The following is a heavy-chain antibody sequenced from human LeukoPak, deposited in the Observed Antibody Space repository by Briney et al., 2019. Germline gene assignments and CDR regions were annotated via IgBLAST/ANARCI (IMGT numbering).Heavy chain of an antibody. CDR3: ARSTVTIPNWFDP. CDR1: GYTFTSYG. V-gene: IGHV1-18*01. J-gene: IGHJ5*02. D-gene: IGHD4-17*01. Sequence: GASVKVSCKASGYTFTSYGISWVRPAPGQGLEWMGWISAYNGNTNYAQKLQGRVTMTTDTSTSTAYMEMRSLRSDDTAVYYCARSTVTIPNWFDPWGQGTLVTVSS. CDR2: ISAYNGNT.